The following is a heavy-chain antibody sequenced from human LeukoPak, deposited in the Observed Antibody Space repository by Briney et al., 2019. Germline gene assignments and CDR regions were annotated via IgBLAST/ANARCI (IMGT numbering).Heavy chain of an antibody. CDR1: GYTFTSYA. V-gene: IGHV1-3*03. J-gene: IGHJ6*03. CDR3: ARDKGKGYYYYMDV. D-gene: IGHD4-23*01. Sequence: ASVKVSCKASGYTFTSYAMHWVRQAPGQRLEWMGWINAGNGNTKYSQEFQGRVTITRDTSASTAYMELSSLRSEDMAVYYCARDKGKGYYYYMDVWGKGTTVTVSS. CDR2: INAGNGNT.